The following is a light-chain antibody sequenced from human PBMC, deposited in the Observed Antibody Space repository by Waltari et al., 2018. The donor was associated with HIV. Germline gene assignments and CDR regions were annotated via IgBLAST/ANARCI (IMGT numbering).Light chain of an antibody. Sequence: YDLTQPPSVSVSPGQTAHIMCSGHKLGDKDVCWYRQKSGQSPVLVMYRDTKRPSGVSERFSGASSGETATLTISGTQVSDDGDYYCQVWDNNIVVFGGGTKLTVL. J-gene: IGLJ2*01. CDR1: KLGDKD. V-gene: IGLV3-1*01. CDR3: QVWDNNIVV. CDR2: RDT.